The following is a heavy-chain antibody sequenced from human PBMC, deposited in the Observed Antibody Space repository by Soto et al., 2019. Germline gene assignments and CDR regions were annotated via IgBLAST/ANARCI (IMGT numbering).Heavy chain of an antibody. CDR3: AKGGAIVAAGTRVYLYNAMDV. CDR1: GYTFTGYY. J-gene: IGHJ6*02. Sequence: RASVKVSCKASGYTFTGYYVHWVRQAPGQGLEWMGWINPNSGDTYLAQRFQGRVTMNRDTSIGTAYMELRGLTSDDTAEYYCAKGGAIVAAGTRVYLYNAMDVWGQGTTVTVS. V-gene: IGHV1-2*02. D-gene: IGHD1-26*01. CDR2: INPNSGDT.